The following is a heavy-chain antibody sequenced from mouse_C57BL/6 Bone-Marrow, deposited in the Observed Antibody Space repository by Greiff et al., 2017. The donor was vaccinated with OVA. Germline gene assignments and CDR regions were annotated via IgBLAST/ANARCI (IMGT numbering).Heavy chain of an antibody. Sequence: EVQLQQSGGGLVQPGGSLSLSCAASGFTFTDYYMSWVRQPPGKALEWLGFIRNKANGYTTEYSASVKGRFTISRDNSQSILYLQMNALRAEDSATYYCARYMIRGYFDYWGQGTTLTVSS. CDR3: ARYMIRGYFDY. V-gene: IGHV7-3*01. CDR2: IRNKANGYTT. CDR1: GFTFTDYY. J-gene: IGHJ2*01.